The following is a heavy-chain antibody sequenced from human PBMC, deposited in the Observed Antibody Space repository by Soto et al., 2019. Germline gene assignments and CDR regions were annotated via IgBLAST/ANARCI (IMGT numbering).Heavy chain of an antibody. CDR2: ISAYNGNT. J-gene: IGHJ3*02. CDR1: GYTFTSYG. Sequence: ASVKVSCKASGYTFTSYGISWVRQAPGQGLEWMGWISAYNGNTNYTQKLQGRVTMTTDTSTSTAYMELRSLRSDDTAVYYCARTTHERYCSSTSCPRDAFDIWGQGTMVTVSS. D-gene: IGHD2-2*01. V-gene: IGHV1-18*01. CDR3: ARTTHERYCSSTSCPRDAFDI.